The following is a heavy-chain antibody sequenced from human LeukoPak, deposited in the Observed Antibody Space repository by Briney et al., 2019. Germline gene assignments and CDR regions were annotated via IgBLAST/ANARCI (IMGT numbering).Heavy chain of an antibody. D-gene: IGHD2-15*01. Sequence: PPGGSLRLSCAASGFTFSSYAMSWVRQAPGKGLEWVSAISGSGGSPYYADSVKGRFTISRDNSENTLYLQMNSLRAEDTAVHYCAKGRVGGTYYFDYWGQGTLVTVSS. CDR1: GFTFSSYA. CDR2: ISGSGGSP. V-gene: IGHV3-23*01. CDR3: AKGRVGGTYYFDY. J-gene: IGHJ4*02.